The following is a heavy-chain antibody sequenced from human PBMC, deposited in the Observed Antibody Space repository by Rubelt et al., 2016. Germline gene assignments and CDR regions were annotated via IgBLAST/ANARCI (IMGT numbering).Heavy chain of an antibody. J-gene: IGHJ3*02. D-gene: IGHD1-26*01. CDR2: ISTYNGNT. CDR1: GYSFTRYG. Sequence: QVQLVQSGAEVKKPGASVKVSCKASGYSFTRYGISWVRQAPGQGLEWIGWISTYNGNTNYAQKIQGRVTMTTDTSTGTASMELKNLRSDDTAVYYCARESGIGGSYSHDAFDIWGQGTMVTVSS. CDR3: ARESGIGGSYSHDAFDI. V-gene: IGHV1-18*01.